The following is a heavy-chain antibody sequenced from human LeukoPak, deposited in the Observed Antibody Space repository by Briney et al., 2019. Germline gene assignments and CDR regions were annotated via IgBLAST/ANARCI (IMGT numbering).Heavy chain of an antibody. V-gene: IGHV1-18*01. J-gene: IGHJ4*02. CDR3: ARDLLARQQLATCWDY. CDR1: GYTFTTYG. Sequence: ASAKVSCKASGYTFTTYGISWVRQAPGQGLEWMGWISAYNGNTNYAQKVQGRVTMTTDTSTSTAYMELRSLRSDDTAVYYCARDLLARQQLATCWDYWGQGTLVTVSS. CDR2: ISAYNGNT. D-gene: IGHD6-13*01.